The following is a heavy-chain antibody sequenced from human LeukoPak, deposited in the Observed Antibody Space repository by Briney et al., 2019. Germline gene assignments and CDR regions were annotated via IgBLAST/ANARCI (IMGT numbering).Heavy chain of an antibody. CDR3: HLWPEYDSSGYFDS. CDR2: INPNSGGT. Sequence: RASVKVSCKASGYTFTGYYMHWVRQAPGQGLEWMGWINPNSGGTNYAQKFQGRVTMTRDTSISAAYMELSRLRSDDTAVYYCHLWPEYDSSGYFDSWGQGTLVTVSS. CDR1: GYTFTGYY. D-gene: IGHD3-22*01. J-gene: IGHJ4*02. V-gene: IGHV1-2*02.